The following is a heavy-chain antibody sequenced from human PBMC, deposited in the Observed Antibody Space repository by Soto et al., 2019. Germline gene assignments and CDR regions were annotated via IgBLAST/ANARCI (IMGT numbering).Heavy chain of an antibody. Sequence: SETLSLTCTVSGGSISSYYWSWIRQPPGKGLEWIGYIYYSGSTNYNPSPKSRVTISVDTSKNQFSLKLSSVTAADTAVYYCARVRRGYDYVPFDYWGQGTLVTVSS. J-gene: IGHJ4*02. CDR1: GGSISSYY. V-gene: IGHV4-59*01. CDR2: IYYSGST. D-gene: IGHD5-12*01. CDR3: ARVRRGYDYVPFDY.